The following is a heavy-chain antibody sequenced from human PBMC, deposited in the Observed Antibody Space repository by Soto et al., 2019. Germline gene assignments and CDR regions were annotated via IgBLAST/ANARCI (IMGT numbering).Heavy chain of an antibody. CDR2: IYYSGST. D-gene: IGHD3-3*01. CDR3: ARRRITIFGVVRYFDL. J-gene: IGHJ2*01. CDR1: GGSISSSSYY. V-gene: IGHV4-39*01. Sequence: QLQLQESGPGLVKPSETLSLTCTVSGGSISSSSYYWGWIRQPPGKGLEWIGSIYYSGSTYYNPSLKSRVPTSVDTSKNQCSLKLSSVTAADTAVYYCARRRITIFGVVRYFDLWGRGTLVTVSS.